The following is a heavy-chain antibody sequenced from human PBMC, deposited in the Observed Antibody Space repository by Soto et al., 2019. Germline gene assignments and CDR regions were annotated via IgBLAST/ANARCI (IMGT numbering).Heavy chain of an antibody. CDR3: AKETGDISIFDY. V-gene: IGHV3-23*01. Sequence: EVQLLESGGGLVQPGGSLRLSCAASGFTFSSYAMSWVRQAPGKGLEWVSAISGSGGSTYYADSVKGRFTISRDNSKNTLDLQMNSLGAEDTAVYYCAKETGDISIFDYWGQGTLVTVSS. CDR2: ISGSGGST. J-gene: IGHJ4*02. CDR1: GFTFSSYA. D-gene: IGHD3-3*02.